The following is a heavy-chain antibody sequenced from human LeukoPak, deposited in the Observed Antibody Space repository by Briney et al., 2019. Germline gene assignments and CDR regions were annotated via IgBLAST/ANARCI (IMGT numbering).Heavy chain of an antibody. J-gene: IGHJ6*03. CDR1: GFTFSNYG. CDR3: AKVYYGSGTDPTFYYMDV. V-gene: IGHV3-23*01. D-gene: IGHD3-10*01. CDR2: ISDVSGSRT. Sequence: GGSLRLSCAASGFTFSNYGLSWVRQAPGQGLEWVASISDVSGSRTPYADSVQGRFTIFRDNSKNTLDLQMNSLRAEDTALYYCAKVYYGSGTDPTFYYMDVWGKGTTVTVSS.